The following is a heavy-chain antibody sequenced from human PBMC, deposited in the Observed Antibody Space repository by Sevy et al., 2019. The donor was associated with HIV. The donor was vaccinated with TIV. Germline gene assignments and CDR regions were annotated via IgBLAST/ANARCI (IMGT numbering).Heavy chain of an antibody. CDR1: GFSFSIYW. J-gene: IGHJ5*01. V-gene: IGHV3-7*04. Sequence: GGSLRLSCAASGFSFSIYWMSWVRQAPGKGLEWVATMKQDGSEEDYVDSVKGRFTISRDNAKNSLFLQMNSLSAEDTAVFYGGGGGVGGYSYSLDSWGHGTLVTVSS. CDR2: MKQDGSEE. CDR3: GGGGVGGYSYSLDS. D-gene: IGHD5-18*01.